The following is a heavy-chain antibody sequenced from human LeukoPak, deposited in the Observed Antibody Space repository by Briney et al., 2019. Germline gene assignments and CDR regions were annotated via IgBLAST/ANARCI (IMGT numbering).Heavy chain of an antibody. Sequence: GASVKVSCKASGYTFTGYYMHWVRQAPGQGLEWMGWINPNSGGTNYAQKFQGRVTMTRDTSISTAYMELSRLRSDDTAIYYCARSGYSSPRGGFDPWGQGTLVTVSS. J-gene: IGHJ5*02. V-gene: IGHV1-2*02. D-gene: IGHD6-13*01. CDR3: ARSGYSSPRGGFDP. CDR2: INPNSGGT. CDR1: GYTFTGYY.